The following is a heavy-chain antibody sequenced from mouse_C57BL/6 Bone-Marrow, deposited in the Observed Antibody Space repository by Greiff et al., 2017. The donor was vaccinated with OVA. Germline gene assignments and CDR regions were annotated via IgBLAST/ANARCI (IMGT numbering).Heavy chain of an antibody. J-gene: IGHJ3*01. V-gene: IGHV14-4*01. Sequence: VQLQQSGAELVRPGASVKLSCTASGFNIKDYYMHWVKQRPEKGLEWIGWIDPENGDTEYASKFQGKATITADTSSNTAYLQLSSLTSEDTAVYYCKGPWFAYWGQGTLVTVSA. CDR3: KGPWFAY. CDR2: IDPENGDT. CDR1: GFNIKDYY.